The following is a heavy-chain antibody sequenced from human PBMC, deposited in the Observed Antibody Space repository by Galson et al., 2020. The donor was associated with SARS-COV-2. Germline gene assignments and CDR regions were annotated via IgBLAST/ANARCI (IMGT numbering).Heavy chain of an antibody. CDR2: ISSSSRYI. Sequence: KIGESLNHSCAASGFTFSSYSMTWVRQAPGKGLQWVQSISSSSRYIYYADSVKGRFTISRDNAKNSLYLQMNSLRAEDTAVYYCATIAAACTLYYYYGMDVWGQGTTVTVSS. CDR3: ATIAAACTLYYYYGMDV. D-gene: IGHD6-13*01. CDR1: GFTFSSYS. V-gene: IGHV3-21*01. J-gene: IGHJ6*02.